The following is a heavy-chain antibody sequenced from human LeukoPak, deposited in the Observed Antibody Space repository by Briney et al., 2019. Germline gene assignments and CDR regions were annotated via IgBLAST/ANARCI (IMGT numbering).Heavy chain of an antibody. J-gene: IGHJ4*02. CDR2: IYYSGTT. CDR1: GGSIISGDFF. D-gene: IGHD3-3*01. Sequence: SETLSLTCTVSGGSIISGDFFWSWIRQPPGKGLEWIGYIYYSGTTSYNPSLKSRVTISVDTSKNQFSLKLSSVTAAYTAVYYCARGVVTFHYWGQGTLVTVSS. V-gene: IGHV4-30-4*08. CDR3: ARGVVTFHY.